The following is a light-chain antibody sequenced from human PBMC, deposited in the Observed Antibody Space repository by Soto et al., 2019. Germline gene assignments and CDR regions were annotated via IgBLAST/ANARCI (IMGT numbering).Light chain of an antibody. V-gene: IGLV2-14*03. CDR3: SSYTSSSTLYV. CDR1: SSDIGSYNY. Sequence: QSVLTQPASVSGSPGQSITISCTGTSSDIGSYNYVSWYQQLPGKVPKLMIYGVSNRPSGVSNRFSGSKSGNTASLTISGLQAEDEADYYCSSYTSSSTLYVFGTGTKVTVL. CDR2: GVS. J-gene: IGLJ1*01.